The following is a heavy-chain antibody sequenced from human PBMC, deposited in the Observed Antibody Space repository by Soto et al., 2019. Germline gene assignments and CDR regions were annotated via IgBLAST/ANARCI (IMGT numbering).Heavy chain of an antibody. Sequence: KASETLSLTCTVSGYSINSDDYWGWIRQPPGKGLEWIASIYHSVSTFYNPSLRSRVTISVDRSKNQFSLKLSSVTAADTAVYYCARVGPYCSGGTCKVSWFDPWGQGTLVTVSS. J-gene: IGHJ5*02. D-gene: IGHD2-15*01. CDR2: IYHSVST. CDR3: ARVGPYCSGGTCKVSWFDP. V-gene: IGHV4-38-2*02. CDR1: GYSINSDDY.